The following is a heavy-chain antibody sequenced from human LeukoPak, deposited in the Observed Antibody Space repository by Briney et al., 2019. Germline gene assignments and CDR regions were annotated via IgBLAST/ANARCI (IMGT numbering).Heavy chain of an antibody. CDR2: IYASGST. CDR1: GGSISSDVYY. J-gene: IGHJ4*02. CDR3: ARIAAVGATKDY. V-gene: IGHV4-61*02. D-gene: IGHD1-26*01. Sequence: SQTLSLTCSVSGGSISSDVYYWSWIRQPAGRGLEWIGRIYASGSTTYNSSLKSRVTISIDTAKNQFSLKLTSVTSSDTAVYYCARIAAVGATKDYWGQGTLVTVSS.